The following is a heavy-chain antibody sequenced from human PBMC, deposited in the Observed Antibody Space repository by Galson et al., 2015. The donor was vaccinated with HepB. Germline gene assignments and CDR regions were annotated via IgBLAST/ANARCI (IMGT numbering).Heavy chain of an antibody. CDR3: SRVVPGAWGGFDP. CDR1: GGSIRRDRYY. V-gene: IGHV4-61*02. CDR2: IYNSGST. D-gene: IGHD2-2*01. J-gene: IGHJ5*02. Sequence: TLSLTCTVSGGSIRRDRYYWRWIRQPAGKGLEWIGLIYNSGSTNYNPSLTSRLTMSVDTSKNQYSLKLSSVTAADTAVYYCSRVVPGAWGGFDPWGQGTLVTVSS.